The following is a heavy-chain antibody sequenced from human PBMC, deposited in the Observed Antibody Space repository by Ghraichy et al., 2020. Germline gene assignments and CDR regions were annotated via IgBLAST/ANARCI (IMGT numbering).Heavy chain of an antibody. CDR2: IYYTGST. D-gene: IGHD6-19*01. J-gene: IGHJ4*02. CDR3: ARGRDSSAWYLFDY. CDR1: GGSVSSGSYY. V-gene: IGHV4-61*03. Sequence: SENLSLTCTVSGGSVSSGSYYWSWIRQPPGKGLEWIGYIYYTGSTNYNPSLKSRVAISVDTPKSHFSLKLSSVTAADTAVYYCARGRDSSAWYLFDYWGQGTLVTVSS.